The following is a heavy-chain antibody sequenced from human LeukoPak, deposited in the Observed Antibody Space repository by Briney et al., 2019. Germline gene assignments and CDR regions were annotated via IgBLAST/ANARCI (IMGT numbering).Heavy chain of an antibody. CDR2: IWYDGSNK. CDR3: ARDSLYSSSWYYFDY. CDR1: GFTFSSYG. Sequence: GGSLRLSCATSGFTFSSYGMHWVCQAPGKGLEWVAVIWYDGSNKYYADSVKGRFTISRDNSKNTLCLQMNSLRAEDTAVYYCARDSLYSSSWYYFDYWGQGTLVTVSS. V-gene: IGHV3-33*01. J-gene: IGHJ4*02. D-gene: IGHD6-13*01.